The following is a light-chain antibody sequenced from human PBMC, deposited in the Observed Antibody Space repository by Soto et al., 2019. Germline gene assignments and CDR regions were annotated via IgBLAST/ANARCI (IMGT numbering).Light chain of an antibody. Sequence: AIRMTQSPSSFSASTGDRVTITCRASQGISSYLAWYQQKPGKAPKLLIYAASTLQSGVPSRFSGSGSGTDFTLTISCLQSEDFVTYYCQQYYSYPGTFGQGTKVEIK. J-gene: IGKJ1*01. V-gene: IGKV1-8*01. CDR2: AAS. CDR1: QGISSY. CDR3: QQYYSYPGT.